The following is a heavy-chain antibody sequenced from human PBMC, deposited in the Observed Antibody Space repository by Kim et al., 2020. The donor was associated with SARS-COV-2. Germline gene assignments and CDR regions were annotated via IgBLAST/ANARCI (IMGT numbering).Heavy chain of an antibody. V-gene: IGHV4-59*13. Sequence: SETLSLTCTVSGGSISGYYWSWIRQPPGKGLEWIGYIYYSGSTNYNPSLKSRVTISVDTSKNQFSLKLSSVTAADTAVYYCARDQAPTMTLDYWGQGTLVTVSP. J-gene: IGHJ4*02. CDR1: GGSISGYY. CDR2: IYYSGST. CDR3: ARDQAPTMTLDY. D-gene: IGHD4-17*01.